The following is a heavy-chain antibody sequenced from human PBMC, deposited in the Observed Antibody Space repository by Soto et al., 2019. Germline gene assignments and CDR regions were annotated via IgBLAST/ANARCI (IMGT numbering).Heavy chain of an antibody. Sequence: PGGSLRLSCAASGFSFSSYGMHWVRQAPGKGLEWVAIIWFDGNKRYYAESVKGRFTVSRDNSKNTMYLQMTSLRVEDTAVYYCARDSCGVTNCYGHFDFWGQGSLVTVSS. CDR3: ARDSCGVTNCYGHFDF. D-gene: IGHD2-2*01. J-gene: IGHJ4*02. CDR2: IWFDGNKR. V-gene: IGHV3-33*01. CDR1: GFSFSSYG.